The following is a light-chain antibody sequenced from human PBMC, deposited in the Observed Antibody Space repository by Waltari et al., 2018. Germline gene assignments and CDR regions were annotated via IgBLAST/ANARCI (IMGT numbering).Light chain of an antibody. Sequence: DIQMTQSPSSLSASVGDSVTITCRASQSISNSLNWYQQTPGKAPKLLIYYASTLQSGVPPRFSGSGSGTDFTLTISSLQPEDFATYYCQQSSTPPRLTFGGGTRVEI. CDR2: YAS. CDR1: QSISNS. J-gene: IGKJ4*01. V-gene: IGKV1-39*01. CDR3: QQSSTPPRLT.